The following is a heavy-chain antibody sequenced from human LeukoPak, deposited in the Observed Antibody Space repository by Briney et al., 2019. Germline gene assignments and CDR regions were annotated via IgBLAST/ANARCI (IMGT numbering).Heavy chain of an antibody. CDR1: GYTFTSYG. V-gene: IGHV1-18*01. CDR2: ISAYNGNT. Sequence: ASVKVSCKASGYTFTSYGISWVRQAPGQGLEWMGWISAYNGNTNYAQKLQGRVAMTTDTSTSTAYMELRSLRSDDTAVYYCARDSRVVPAALSDYWGQGTLVTVSS. CDR3: ARDSRVVPAALSDY. J-gene: IGHJ4*02. D-gene: IGHD2-2*01.